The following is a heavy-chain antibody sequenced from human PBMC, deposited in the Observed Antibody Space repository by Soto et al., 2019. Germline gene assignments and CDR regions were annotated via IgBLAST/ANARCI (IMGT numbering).Heavy chain of an antibody. J-gene: IGHJ5*02. CDR2: IYTSGST. CDR3: ASRAVAGWFDP. CDR1: GGAIISYY. Sequence: PAETLSLTCTVSGGAIISYYWSWIRQPAGKGLEWIGRIYTSGSTNYNPSLKSRVTMSVDTSKNQFSLKLSSVTAADTAVYYCASRAVAGWFDPWGQGTLVTVSS. D-gene: IGHD6-19*01. V-gene: IGHV4-4*07.